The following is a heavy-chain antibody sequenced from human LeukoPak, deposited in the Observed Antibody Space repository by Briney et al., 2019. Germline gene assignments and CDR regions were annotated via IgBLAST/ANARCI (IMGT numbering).Heavy chain of an antibody. CDR2: INHSGST. J-gene: IGHJ4*02. CDR3: ARLVGAATDPFDY. V-gene: IGHV4-34*01. D-gene: IGHD2-15*01. CDR1: IGSFSGYY. Sequence: PSETLSLTCAVYIGSFSGYYWSWIRQPPGKGLEWIGEINHSGSTNYNPSLKSRVTISVDTSKNQFSLKLSSVTAADTAVYYCARLVGAATDPFDYWGQGTLVTVSS.